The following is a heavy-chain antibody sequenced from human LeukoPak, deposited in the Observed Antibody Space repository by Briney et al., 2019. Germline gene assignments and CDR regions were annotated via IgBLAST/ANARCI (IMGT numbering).Heavy chain of an antibody. D-gene: IGHD1-26*01. CDR3: ARDVIVGADDYFDP. V-gene: IGHV3-7*01. CDR1: GFTFSSYW. CDR2: IKQDGSEK. J-gene: IGHJ4*02. Sequence: GGSLRLSCAASGFTFSSYWMSWVRQAPGKGLEWVANIKQDGSEKYYVDSVKGRFTISRDNAKNSLYLQMNSLRAEDTAVYYCARDVIVGADDYFDPWGQGTLVTVSS.